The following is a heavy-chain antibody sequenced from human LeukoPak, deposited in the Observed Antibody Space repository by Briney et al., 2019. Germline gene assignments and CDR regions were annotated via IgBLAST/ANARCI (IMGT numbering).Heavy chain of an antibody. V-gene: IGHV3-23*01. CDR2: ISASGDNT. J-gene: IGHJ4*02. D-gene: IGHD4-17*01. CDR3: AKKTSEYGDASPPDY. CDR1: GFTFSRHA. Sequence: GGSLRLSCAASGFTFSRHAMSWVRQAPGKGLEWVSGISASGDNTYSADSVKGRFTISRDNSKNTLYLQMNSLRAEDTAVYYCAKKTSEYGDASPPDYWGQGTLVTVSS.